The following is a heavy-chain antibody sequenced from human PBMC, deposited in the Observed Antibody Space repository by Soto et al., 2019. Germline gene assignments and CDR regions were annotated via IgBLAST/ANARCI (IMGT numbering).Heavy chain of an antibody. J-gene: IGHJ4*02. CDR1: GFTFSSYG. Sequence: HPGGSLRLSCAASGFTFSSYGMHWVRQAPGKGLEWVAVISYDGSNKYYADSVKGRFTISRDNSKNTLYLQMNSLRAEDTAVYYCAKDWKLSYGWLPYFDYWGQGTLVTVSS. CDR3: AKDWKLSYGWLPYFDY. V-gene: IGHV3-30*18. D-gene: IGHD6-19*01. CDR2: ISYDGSNK.